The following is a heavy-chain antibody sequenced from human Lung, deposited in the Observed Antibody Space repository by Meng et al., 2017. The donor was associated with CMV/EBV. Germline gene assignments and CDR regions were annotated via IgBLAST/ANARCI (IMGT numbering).Heavy chain of an antibody. CDR2: IKQDGSEK. J-gene: IGHJ3*02. V-gene: IGHV3-7*01. CDR1: GFTFSSYW. D-gene: IGHD5-12*01. CDR3: ARDTGYDDAFDI. Sequence: GGSLRLXCAASGFTFSSYWMSWVRQAPGKGLEWVANIKQDGSEKYYADSVKGRFTISRDNAKNSLYLQMNSLRAEDTAVYYCARDTGYDDAFDIWVQGTMVTVSS.